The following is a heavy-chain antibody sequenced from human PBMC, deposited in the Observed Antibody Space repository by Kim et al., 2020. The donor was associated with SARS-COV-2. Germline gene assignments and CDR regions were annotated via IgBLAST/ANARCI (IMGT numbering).Heavy chain of an antibody. J-gene: IGHJ4*02. CDR1: GFTVSSNY. V-gene: IGHV3-66*01. CDR3: ATLGIAAAGTIDY. D-gene: IGHD6-13*01. Sequence: GGSLRLSCAASGFTVSSNYMSWVRQAPGKGLEWVSVINRDGSTHYADSVKGRLTISRDNSKNTLYLQMSSLRAEDTAVYYCATLGIAAAGTIDYWGQGTL. CDR2: INRDGST.